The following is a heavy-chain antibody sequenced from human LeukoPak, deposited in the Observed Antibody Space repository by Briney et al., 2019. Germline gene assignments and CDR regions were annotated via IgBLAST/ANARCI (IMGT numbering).Heavy chain of an antibody. CDR2: INPSGGST. CDR3: ARDAQGDDYVWGSYRHYYFDY. J-gene: IGHJ4*02. Sequence: ASVKVSCKACGYTFTSYYMHWVRQAPGQGLEWMGIINPSGGSTSYAQKFQGRVTMTRDTSTSTVYMELSSLRSEDTAVYYCARDAQGDDYVWGSYRHYYFDYWGQGTLVTVSS. V-gene: IGHV1-46*01. D-gene: IGHD3-16*02. CDR1: GYTFTSYY.